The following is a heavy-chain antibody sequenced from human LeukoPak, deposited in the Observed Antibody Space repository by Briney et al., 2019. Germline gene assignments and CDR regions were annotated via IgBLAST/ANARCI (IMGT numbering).Heavy chain of an antibody. CDR3: ARDRDIVVVPAAIAGRAFDI. CDR2: IYTSGST. D-gene: IGHD2-2*01. J-gene: IGHJ3*02. Sequence: SETLSLTCTVSGGSINSYYWSWIRQPAGKGLEWIGRIYTSGSTNYNPSLKSRVTMSVDTSKNQFSLKLSSVTAADTAVYYCARDRDIVVVPAAIAGRAFDIWGQGTMVTVSS. CDR1: GGSINSYY. V-gene: IGHV4-4*07.